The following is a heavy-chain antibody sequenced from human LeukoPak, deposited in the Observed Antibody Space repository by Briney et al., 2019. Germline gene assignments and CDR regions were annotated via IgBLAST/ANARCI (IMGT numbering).Heavy chain of an antibody. CDR3: ARESGGYCSTTSCYKGCFDY. D-gene: IGHD2-2*02. CDR1: GFTFCSYS. J-gene: IGHJ4*02. Sequence: GGSVRLSCAASGFTFCSYSMHWLRQALGKGLVGVSYLVSSGSYIIYAGSGKGRFTISRDNAKNSLYLQMNSLRAEDTAVYYWARESGGYCSTTSCYKGCFDYWGQGTLVTVSS. CDR2: LVSSGSYI. V-gene: IGHV3-21*01.